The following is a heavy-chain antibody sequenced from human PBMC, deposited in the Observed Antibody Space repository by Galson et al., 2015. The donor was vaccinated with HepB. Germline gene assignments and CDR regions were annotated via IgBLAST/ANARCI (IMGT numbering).Heavy chain of an antibody. CDR2: ISYDGSDN. Sequence: SLRLSCAASGFTFSTYGMHWVRQAPGKGLEWVALISYDGSDNYYADSVKGRFTISRDNSKNTLYLQMNSVRGEDTAVYYCAKDAGWAYHFDYWGQGTLVTVST. CDR1: GFTFSTYG. V-gene: IGHV3-30*18. CDR3: AKDAGWAYHFDY. J-gene: IGHJ4*02. D-gene: IGHD6-19*01.